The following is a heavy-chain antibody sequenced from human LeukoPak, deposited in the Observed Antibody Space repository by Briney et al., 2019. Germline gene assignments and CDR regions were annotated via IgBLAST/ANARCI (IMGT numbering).Heavy chain of an antibody. CDR2: IHYSGST. CDR3: ARDLGGYYNFDY. D-gene: IGHD3-3*01. Sequence: SETLSLTCAVSGDSISTYYWSWIRQSPGKGLEWIGYIHYSGSTSYNPSLKNRVTISVDTSKNQFSLKLSSVTAADTAVYYCARDLGGYYNFDYWGQGTLVTVSS. CDR1: GDSISTYY. V-gene: IGHV4-59*01. J-gene: IGHJ4*02.